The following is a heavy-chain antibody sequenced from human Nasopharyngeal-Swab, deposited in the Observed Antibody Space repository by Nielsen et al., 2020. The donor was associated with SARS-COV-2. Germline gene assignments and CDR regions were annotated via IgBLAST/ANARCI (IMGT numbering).Heavy chain of an antibody. Sequence: GGSLKISCAAPGFLFRASAIHWGRPASGKGPEWVGRIGDKEHNYATTYGASVQGRFTISRDDSKNTAFLQMDSLKTEDTALYYCTTDFYFDYWGQGTLVTVSS. CDR1: GFLFRASA. CDR2: IGDKEHNYAT. J-gene: IGHJ4*02. CDR3: TTDFYFDY. V-gene: IGHV3-73*01.